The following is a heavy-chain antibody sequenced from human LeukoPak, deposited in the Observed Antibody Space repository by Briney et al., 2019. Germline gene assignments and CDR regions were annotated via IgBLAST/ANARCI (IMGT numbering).Heavy chain of an antibody. D-gene: IGHD3-22*01. V-gene: IGHV3-23*01. J-gene: IGHJ5*02. CDR2: ISGSGGST. CDR1: GFTFSSYV. CDR3: AKDLSGYYYDSSGPEGSNWFDP. Sequence: GGSLRLSCAASGFTFSSYVMSWVRQAPGKGLEWVSAISGSGGSTYYADSVKGRFTISRDNSKNTLYLQMNSLRAEDTAVYYCAKDLSGYYYDSSGPEGSNWFDPWGQGTLVTVSS.